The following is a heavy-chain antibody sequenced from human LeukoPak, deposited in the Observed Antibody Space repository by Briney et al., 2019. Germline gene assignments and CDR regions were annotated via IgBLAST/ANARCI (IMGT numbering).Heavy chain of an antibody. CDR1: GFTFSSYA. V-gene: IGHV3-64*02. D-gene: IGHD5-12*01. J-gene: IGHJ2*01. CDR3: ARQLGGFDSGYLDL. CDR2: ISSNGVST. Sequence: GGSLRLSCAASGFTFSSYAMHWVRQAPGKGLEYVSAISSNGVSTCYADSVKGRFTISRDNSKNTLYLQMGSLRAEDMAVFYCARQLGGFDSGYLDLWGRGTLVTVSS.